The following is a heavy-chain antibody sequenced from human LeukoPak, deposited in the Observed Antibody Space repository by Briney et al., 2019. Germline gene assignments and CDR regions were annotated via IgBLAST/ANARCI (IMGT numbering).Heavy chain of an antibody. J-gene: IGHJ4*02. Sequence: GGSLRLSCVTSGFTFISHEMSWLRQAPGKGVQWIAYISSRADTIYYAESVKGRFTVSRDYSKDSLHLQMTSLRAEDTAVYYCMSAFDYGPLNPFHFWDQGTRVAVSS. CDR2: ISSRADTI. V-gene: IGHV3-48*03. CDR1: GFTFISHE. D-gene: IGHD4-17*01. CDR3: MSAFDYGPLNPFHF.